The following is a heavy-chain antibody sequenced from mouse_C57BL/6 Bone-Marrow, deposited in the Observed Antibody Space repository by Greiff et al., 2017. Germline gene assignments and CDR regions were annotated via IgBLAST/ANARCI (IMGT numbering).Heavy chain of an antibody. CDR3: ARSANWDWYCDV. V-gene: IGHV1-64*01. Sequence: QVQLQQPGAELVKPGASVKLSCKASGYTFTSYWMHWVKQRPGQGLEWIGMIHPNSGSTNYNEKFKSKATLTVDKSSSTAYMQLSSLTSEDSAVYYCARSANWDWYCDVWGTGTTVTVSS. CDR2: IHPNSGST. J-gene: IGHJ1*03. CDR1: GYTFTSYW. D-gene: IGHD4-1*01.